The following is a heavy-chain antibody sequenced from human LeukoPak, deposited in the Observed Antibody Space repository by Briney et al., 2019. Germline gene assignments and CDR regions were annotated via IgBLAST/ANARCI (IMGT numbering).Heavy chain of an antibody. CDR2: IIPILGIA. D-gene: IGHD3-22*01. Sequence: VASVKVSCKASGGTFSSYTISWVRQAPGQGLEWMGRIIPILGIANYAQKFQGRVTITADKSTSTAYIELSSLRSEDTAVYYCASGDCYDSSGYYYGGSLDYWGQGTLVTVPS. V-gene: IGHV1-69*02. J-gene: IGHJ4*02. CDR3: ASGDCYDSSGYYYGGSLDY. CDR1: GGTFSSYT.